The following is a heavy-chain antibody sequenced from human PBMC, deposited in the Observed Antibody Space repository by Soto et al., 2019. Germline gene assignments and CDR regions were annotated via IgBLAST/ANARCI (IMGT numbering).Heavy chain of an antibody. J-gene: IGHJ6*02. CDR2: IIPIFGTA. Sequence: QVQLVQSGAEVKKPGSSVKVSCKASGGTLSSYAISWVRQAPGQGLEWTGGIIPIFGTANYAQKFQGRVTITADESTSTAYMELSSLRSEDTAVYYCASQSSGSYYDPYYHYGMDVWGQGNTVPVS. D-gene: IGHD3-10*01. CDR3: ASQSSGSYYDPYYHYGMDV. V-gene: IGHV1-69*01. CDR1: GGTLSSYA.